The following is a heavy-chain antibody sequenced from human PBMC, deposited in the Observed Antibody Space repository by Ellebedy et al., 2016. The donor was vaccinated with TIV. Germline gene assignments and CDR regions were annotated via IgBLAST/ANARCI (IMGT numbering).Heavy chain of an antibody. V-gene: IGHV1-69*13. CDR1: RGTFSSYA. Sequence: SVKVSXKASRGTFSSYAISWVRQAPGQGLEWMGGIIPIFGTANYAQKFQGRVTITADESTSTAYMELSSLRSEDTAVYYCARQPCGGDCNLYYYYGMDVWGQGTTVTVSS. CDR3: ARQPCGGDCNLYYYYGMDV. D-gene: IGHD2-21*02. J-gene: IGHJ6*02. CDR2: IIPIFGTA.